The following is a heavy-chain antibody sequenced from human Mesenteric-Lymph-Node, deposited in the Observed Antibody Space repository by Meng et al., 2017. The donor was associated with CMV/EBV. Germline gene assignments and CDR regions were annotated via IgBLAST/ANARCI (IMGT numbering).Heavy chain of an antibody. V-gene: IGHV3-30*02. D-gene: IGHD2-2*01. CDR1: GFTFSSYG. CDR2: MRYEGSNQ. J-gene: IGHJ5*02. CDR3: AKVEPAAPRGWFDP. Sequence: GESLKISCAASGFTFSSYGMHWVRQAPGKGLEWLAFMRYEGSNQYYADSVRGRFTISRDNSKNMVYLQMNSLRAEDTAVYYCAKVEPAAPRGWFDPWGQGTLVTVSS.